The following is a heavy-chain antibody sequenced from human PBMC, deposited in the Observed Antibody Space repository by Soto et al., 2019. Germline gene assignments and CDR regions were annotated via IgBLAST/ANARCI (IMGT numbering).Heavy chain of an antibody. D-gene: IGHD7-27*01. J-gene: IGHJ6*03. V-gene: IGHV3-23*01. CDR2: ISGSGGST. CDR1: GFTFSSYA. CDR3: AKDQVGRNWGSSLYYYYYMDV. Sequence: GGSLRLSCAASGFTFSSYAMSWVRQAPGKGLEWVSAISGSGGSTYYADSVKGRFTISRDNSKNTLYLQMNSLRAEDTAVYYCAKDQVGRNWGSSLYYYYYMDVWGKGTTVTVSS.